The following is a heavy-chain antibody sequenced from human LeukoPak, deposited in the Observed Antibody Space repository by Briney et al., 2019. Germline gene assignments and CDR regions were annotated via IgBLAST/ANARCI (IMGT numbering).Heavy chain of an antibody. CDR1: GFTFSSYS. V-gene: IGHV3-33*08. J-gene: IGHJ6*03. CDR2: IWYGGSNK. Sequence: GGSLRLSCAASGFTFSSYSMNWVRQAPGKGLEWVAVIWYGGSNKYYADSVKGRFTISRDNSKNTLYLQMNSLRAEDTAVYYCATEGTTGTGYYYYMDVWGKGTTVTVSS. D-gene: IGHD1-1*01. CDR3: ATEGTTGTGYYYYMDV.